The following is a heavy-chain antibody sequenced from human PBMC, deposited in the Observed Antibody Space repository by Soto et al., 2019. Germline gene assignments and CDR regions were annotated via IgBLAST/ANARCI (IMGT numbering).Heavy chain of an antibody. Sequence: SLRLSCAAFGFTFSSYGMHWVRQAPGKGLEWVAVISYDGSNKYYADSVKGRFTISRDNSKNTLYLQMNSLRAEDTAVYYCAKDGGSTSCPRNYCYYGMDVWGQGTTVTVSS. CDR2: ISYDGSNK. CDR3: AKDGGSTSCPRNYCYYGMDV. CDR1: GFTFSSYG. V-gene: IGHV3-30*18. D-gene: IGHD2-2*01. J-gene: IGHJ6*02.